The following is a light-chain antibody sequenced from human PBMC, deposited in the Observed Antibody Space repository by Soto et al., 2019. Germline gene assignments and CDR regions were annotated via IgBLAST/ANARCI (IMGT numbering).Light chain of an antibody. CDR2: GVS. J-gene: IGKJ4*01. CDR1: QAVSSNY. CDR3: QQYACSIS. V-gene: IGKV3-20*01. Sequence: EIVLTQSPGTLSLSPGERATLSCRASQAVSSNYLVWYQQKPGQAPRLLIYGVSIRATGIPDRFSGSGSGTDFTLLISGLEAEDYAVFYSQQYACSISVGGGSKVEFK.